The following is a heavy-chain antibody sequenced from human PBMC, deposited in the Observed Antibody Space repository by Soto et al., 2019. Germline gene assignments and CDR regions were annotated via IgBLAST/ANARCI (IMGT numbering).Heavy chain of an antibody. V-gene: IGHV3-15*01. J-gene: IGHJ4*02. CDR1: GFTFSKAW. CDR2: IKSKIDGGAT. D-gene: IGHD3-22*01. CDR3: TTERRYYYDSGGY. Sequence: GGSLRLSCAASGFTFSKAWMSWVRQAPGKGLEWVGHIKSKIDGGATDYAAPVKGRFSISRDDSKNTLHLQMNNLETEDTALYYCTTERRYYYDSGGYWGQGTLVTVSS.